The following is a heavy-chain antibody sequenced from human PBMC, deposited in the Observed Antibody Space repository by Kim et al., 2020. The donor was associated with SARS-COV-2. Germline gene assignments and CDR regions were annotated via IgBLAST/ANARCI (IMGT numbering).Heavy chain of an antibody. Sequence: GESLKISCKGYGYSFTNYWIGWVRQMPGKGLEWMVIIYPGDSDTRYSPSFQGQVAFSVDRSTNTAYLQWTSLKASDTAMYYCARIPCTSSTCYVRLDYWGQGTLVTVSS. CDR1: GYSFTNYW. J-gene: IGHJ4*02. D-gene: IGHD2-2*01. CDR3: ARIPCTSSTCYVRLDY. CDR2: IYPGDSDT. V-gene: IGHV5-51*01.